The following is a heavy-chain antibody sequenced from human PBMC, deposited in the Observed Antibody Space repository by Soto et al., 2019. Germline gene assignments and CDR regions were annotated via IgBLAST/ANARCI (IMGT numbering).Heavy chain of an antibody. D-gene: IGHD3-10*01. J-gene: IGHJ6*03. Sequence: EVQLLESGGGLVQPGGSLRLSCAGSGFTFSNYAMHWVRQAPGKGLEWVSAISGSGGGTYYADSVKGRFTTSRDNSKNTLYLQMNSLRDDDTAVYHCARPVFGLKAHTDVRGKGTTVTVSS. CDR1: GFTFSNYA. V-gene: IGHV3-23*01. CDR2: ISGSGGGT. CDR3: ARPVFGLKAHTDV.